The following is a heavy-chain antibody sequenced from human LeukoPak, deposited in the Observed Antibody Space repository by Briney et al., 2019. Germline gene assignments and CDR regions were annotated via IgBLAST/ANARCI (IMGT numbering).Heavy chain of an antibody. Sequence: GGSLRLSCAASGFTFSSYAMSWVRQAPGKGLEWVSAISGSGGSTYYADSVKGRFTISRDNSKNTLYLQMNSLRAEDTAVYYCAKMIDYDILTGYYPDYYFDYWAREPWSPSPQ. V-gene: IGHV3-23*01. D-gene: IGHD3-9*01. CDR1: GFTFSSYA. CDR2: ISGSGGST. J-gene: IGHJ4*02. CDR3: AKMIDYDILTGYYPDYYFDY.